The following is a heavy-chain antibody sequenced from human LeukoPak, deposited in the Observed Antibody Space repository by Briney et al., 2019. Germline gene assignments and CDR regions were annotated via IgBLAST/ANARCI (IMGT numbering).Heavy chain of an antibody. CDR2: ISYSGST. Sequence: PSETLSLTCTVSGGSISSYYWSWIRQPPGKGLEWIGYISYSGSTNYNPSLKSRVTISVDTSRNQFSLKLSSVTAADTAVYYCARGRLGGSGSYYNVLEYWGQGNLVTVSS. V-gene: IGHV4-59*01. CDR1: GGSISSYY. J-gene: IGHJ4*02. CDR3: ARGRLGGSGSYYNVLEY. D-gene: IGHD3-10*01.